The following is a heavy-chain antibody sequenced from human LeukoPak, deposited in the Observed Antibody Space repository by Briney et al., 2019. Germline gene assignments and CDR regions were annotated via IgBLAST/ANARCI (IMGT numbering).Heavy chain of an antibody. CDR3: ARSTTVTRRFDP. CDR2: IKQDGSEK. J-gene: IGHJ5*02. D-gene: IGHD4-17*01. V-gene: IGHV3-7*01. CDR1: GFTFSNYW. Sequence: GGSLRLSCAASGFTFSNYWMSWVRQAPGKGLEWVANIKQDGSEKYYVDSVKGRFTISRDNAKNSLYLQMNSLRAEDTAVYYCARSTTVTRRFDPWGQGTLVTVSS.